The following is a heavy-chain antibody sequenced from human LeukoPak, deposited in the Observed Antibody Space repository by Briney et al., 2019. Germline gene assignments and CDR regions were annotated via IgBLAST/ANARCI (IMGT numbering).Heavy chain of an antibody. CDR2: INPILGIA. V-gene: IGHV1-69*04. CDR3: ARAAFGELFDY. J-gene: IGHJ4*02. Sequence: SVKVSCKASGGTFSSYAISWVRQAPGQGLEWMGRINPILGIANYAQKFQGRVTITADKSTSTAYMELSSLRSEDTAVYYCARAAFGELFDYWGQGTLVTVSS. D-gene: IGHD3-10*01. CDR1: GGTFSSYA.